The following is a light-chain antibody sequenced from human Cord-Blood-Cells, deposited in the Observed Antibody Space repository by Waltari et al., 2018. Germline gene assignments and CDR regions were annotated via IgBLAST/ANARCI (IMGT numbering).Light chain of an antibody. CDR2: AAS. V-gene: IGKV1-NL1*01. CDR3: QQYYSTPWT. Sequence: DIQMTQSPSSLSASVGDRVTIPCRASQGISNSLAWYQQKPGKALKLLLYAASRLESGVPSRFSGSGSGTDYTLTISSLQPEDFATYYCQQYYSTPWTFGQGTKVEIK. CDR1: QGISNS. J-gene: IGKJ1*01.